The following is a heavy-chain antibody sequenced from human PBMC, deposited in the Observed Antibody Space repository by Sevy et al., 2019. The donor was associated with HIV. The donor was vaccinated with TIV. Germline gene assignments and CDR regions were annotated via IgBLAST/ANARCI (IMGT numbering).Heavy chain of an antibody. CDR2: INSDGSST. D-gene: IGHD1-26*01. V-gene: IGHV3-74*01. Sequence: GGSLRLSCAASGFTFSSHWMHWVRQAPGKGLVWVSRINSDGSSTNYADSVKGRFTISRDNAKNTLYLQMNSLRAEDTAGYYCAREYSGTYYYFDYWGQRTLVTVSS. CDR1: GFTFSSHW. CDR3: AREYSGTYYYFDY. J-gene: IGHJ4*02.